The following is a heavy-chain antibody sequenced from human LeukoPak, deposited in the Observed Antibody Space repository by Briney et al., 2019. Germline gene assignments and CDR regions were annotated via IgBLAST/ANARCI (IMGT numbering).Heavy chain of an antibody. CDR2: ITSNSSDI. CDR3: AREELERRGGDAFNI. D-gene: IGHD1-1*01. V-gene: IGHV3-21*01. J-gene: IGHJ3*02. CDR1: GFTFSSYT. Sequence: PGGSLRLSCAGSGFTFSSYTMDWVRQAPGKGLGWVSFITSNSSDIYYADSVKGRFTISRDNAKNSLYLQMNNLSAEDTAVYYCAREELERRGGDAFNIWGQGTMVTVSS.